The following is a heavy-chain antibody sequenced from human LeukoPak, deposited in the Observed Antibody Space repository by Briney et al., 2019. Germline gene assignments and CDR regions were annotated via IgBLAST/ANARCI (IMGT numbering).Heavy chain of an antibody. CDR2: IIPILGIA. D-gene: IGHD2-15*01. V-gene: IGHV1-69*04. CDR3: ARDGGGCSGGSCYADY. CDR1: GGTFSSYT. Sequence: ASVKVSCKASGGTFSSYTIGWVRQAPGQGLEWMGRIIPILGIANYAQKFQGRVMITADKSTSTAYMELSSLRSEDTAVYYCARDGGGCSGGSCYADYWGQGTLVTVSS. J-gene: IGHJ4*02.